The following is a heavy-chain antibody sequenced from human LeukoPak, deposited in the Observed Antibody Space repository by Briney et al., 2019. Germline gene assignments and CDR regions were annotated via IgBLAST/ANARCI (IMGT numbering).Heavy chain of an antibody. Sequence: SETLSLTCTVSGGSISSYYWSWIRQPAGKGLEWIGRIYTSGSTNYNPSLKSRVTMSVDTSKNQFSLKLSSVTAADTAVYYCAREGARNDYSNQDPDASDIWGQGTMVTVSS. CDR3: AREGARNDYSNQDPDASDI. D-gene: IGHD4-11*01. CDR1: GGSISSYY. J-gene: IGHJ3*02. V-gene: IGHV4-4*07. CDR2: IYTSGST.